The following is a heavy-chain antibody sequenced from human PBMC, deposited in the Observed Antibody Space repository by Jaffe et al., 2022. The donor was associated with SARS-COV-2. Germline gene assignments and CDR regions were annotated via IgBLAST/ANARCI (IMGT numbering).Heavy chain of an antibody. CDR1: GFTFSSYW. Sequence: EVQLVESGGGLVQPGGSLRLSCAASGFTFSSYWMNWVRQAPGKGLEWVANIKQDGSDKAYVDSVKGRFTISRDNAKNSLYLQMNSLRAEDTAVYFCAKEAGGDFVGGFDLWGRGTLVTVSS. V-gene: IGHV3-7*01. CDR2: IKQDGSDK. J-gene: IGHJ2*01. CDR3: AKEAGGDFVGGFDL. D-gene: IGHD4-17*01.